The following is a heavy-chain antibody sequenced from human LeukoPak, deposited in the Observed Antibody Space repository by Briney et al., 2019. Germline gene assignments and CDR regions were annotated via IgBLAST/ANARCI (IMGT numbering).Heavy chain of an antibody. D-gene: IGHD3-10*01. CDR3: ARDEPSLWFGELHMDV. Sequence: GGSLRLSCATSGFTVSSNYMSWVRQAPGKGLEWVSVIYSGGSTYYADSVKGRFTISRDNSKNTLYLQMNSLRAEDTAVYYCARDEPSLWFGELHMDVWGKGTTVTISS. V-gene: IGHV3-66*01. J-gene: IGHJ6*03. CDR1: GFTVSSNY. CDR2: IYSGGST.